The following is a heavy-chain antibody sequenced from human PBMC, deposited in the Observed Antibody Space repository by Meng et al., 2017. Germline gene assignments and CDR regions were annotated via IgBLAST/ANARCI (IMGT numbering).Heavy chain of an antibody. D-gene: IGHD6-19*01. Sequence: VQCHLWGSGLLERSATLSLTCAVYGGAYSGYYWTWIRQPPGKGLEWVGDINHSGSTNYYPSLKSRVTISLDTSKNQFSLKLRSVTAADTAVYFCARGFYSSGWNTFDYWGQGTLVTVSS. CDR1: GGAYSGYY. CDR2: INHSGST. J-gene: IGHJ4*02. CDR3: ARGFYSSGWNTFDY. V-gene: IGHV4-34*01.